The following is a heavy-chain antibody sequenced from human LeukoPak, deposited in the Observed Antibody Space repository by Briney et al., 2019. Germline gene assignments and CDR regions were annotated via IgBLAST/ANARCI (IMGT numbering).Heavy chain of an antibody. CDR1: GGSISSYY. J-gene: IGHJ4*02. CDR2: IYTSGST. CDR3: ARDSAEHGSGSFDY. Sequence: SETLSLTCTVSGGSISSYYWSWIRQPAGKGLEWIGRIYTSGSTNYNPSLKGRVTMSVDTSKNQFSLKLSSVTAADTAVYYCARDSAEHGSGSFDYWGQGTLVTVSS. D-gene: IGHD3-10*01. V-gene: IGHV4-4*07.